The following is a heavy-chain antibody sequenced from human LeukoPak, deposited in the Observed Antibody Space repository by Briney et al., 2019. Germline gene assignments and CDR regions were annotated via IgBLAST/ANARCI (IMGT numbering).Heavy chain of an antibody. CDR3: ERYSSGY. V-gene: IGHV3-30*03. J-gene: IGHJ4*02. Sequence: GGSLRLSYAASGFTFSSYGMHWVRQAPGKGLEWVAVISYDGSNKYYADSVKGRFTISRDNSKNTLYLQMNSLRAEDTAVYYCERYSSGYWGQGTLVTVSS. CDR1: GFTFSSYG. CDR2: ISYDGSNK. D-gene: IGHD6-19*01.